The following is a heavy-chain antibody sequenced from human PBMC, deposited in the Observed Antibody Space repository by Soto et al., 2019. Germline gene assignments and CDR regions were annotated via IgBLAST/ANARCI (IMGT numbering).Heavy chain of an antibody. D-gene: IGHD5-18*01. CDR3: ARGGDTAMDYYYYGMDV. J-gene: IGHJ6*02. CDR2: IYPGDSDT. V-gene: IGHV5-51*01. CDR1: GYSFTSYW. Sequence: GESLKISCKGSGYSFTSYWIGWVRQMPGKGLEWMGIIYPGDSDTRYSPSFQGQVTIPADKSISTAYLQWSSLKASDTAMYYCARGGDTAMDYYYYGMDVWGQGTTVTVSS.